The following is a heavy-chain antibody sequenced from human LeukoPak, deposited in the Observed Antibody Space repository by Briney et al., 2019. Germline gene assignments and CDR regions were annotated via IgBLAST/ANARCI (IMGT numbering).Heavy chain of an antibody. J-gene: IGHJ3*02. V-gene: IGHV3-13*01. D-gene: IGHD2-15*01. CDR1: GFTFSSYD. CDR2: IGTTGDT. Sequence: GGSLRLSCAASGFTFSSYDMHWVRQAAGKGLEWVSGIGTTGDTYYPGSVKGRFSISRENAKNSLYLQINSLRVEDTAVYYCARGHLPVVDGDSLSDAFDIWGQGTMVTVSS. CDR3: ARGHLPVVDGDSLSDAFDI.